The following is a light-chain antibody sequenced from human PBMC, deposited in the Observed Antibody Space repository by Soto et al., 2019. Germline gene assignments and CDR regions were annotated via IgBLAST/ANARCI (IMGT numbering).Light chain of an antibody. CDR1: QSIASH. V-gene: IGKV3-11*01. Sequence: EIVLTQSPVTLSLSPGERDSLSCRASQSIASHLAWYQQKPGQAPRLLIHDASSRATGIPARFSGSGSGTDFTLTISGLEPADLGVYYCQQRHNWPITFGQGTRLEIK. CDR3: QQRHNWPIT. J-gene: IGKJ5*01. CDR2: DAS.